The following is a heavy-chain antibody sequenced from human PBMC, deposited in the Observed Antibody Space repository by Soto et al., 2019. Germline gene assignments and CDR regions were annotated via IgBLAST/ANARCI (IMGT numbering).Heavy chain of an antibody. CDR3: ATDLYCRGGSCRPEDAFDI. V-gene: IGHV1-24*01. D-gene: IGHD2-15*01. Sequence: ASVKVSCKVSGYTLTELSMHWVRQAPGKGLEWMGGFDPEDGETIYAQKFQGRVTMTEDTSTDTAYMELSSLRSEDTAVYYCATDLYCRGGSCRPEDAFDIWGQGTMVTVSS. CDR1: GYTLTELS. J-gene: IGHJ3*02. CDR2: FDPEDGET.